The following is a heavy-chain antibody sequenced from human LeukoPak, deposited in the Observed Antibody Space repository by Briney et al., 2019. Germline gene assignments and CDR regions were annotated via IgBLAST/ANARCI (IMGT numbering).Heavy chain of an antibody. CDR1: GGSISSYY. V-gene: IGHV4-59*01. CDR3: ATVADLTGYAFHI. CDR2: IYFTGST. J-gene: IGHJ3*02. Sequence: SETLSLTCTVSGGSISSYYWSWIRQPPGKGLEWIGYIYFTGSTNYNPSLKSRVSISSDTSKSQFSLKLSSLTAADTAVYYCATVADLTGYAFHIWGQGTMVTVSS. D-gene: IGHD7-27*01.